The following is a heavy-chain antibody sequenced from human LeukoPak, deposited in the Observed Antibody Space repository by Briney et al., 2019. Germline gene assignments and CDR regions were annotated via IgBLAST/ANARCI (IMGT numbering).Heavy chain of an antibody. Sequence: GESLKISCEGSGYSFTSYWIGWVRQMPGKGLEWMGIIYPGDSDTRYSPSFQGQVTISADKFISTAYLQWNSLKASDTAMYYCARRAYSYGPNWFDPWGQGTLVTVSS. D-gene: IGHD5-18*01. V-gene: IGHV5-51*01. CDR3: ARRAYSYGPNWFDP. CDR2: IYPGDSDT. CDR1: GYSFTSYW. J-gene: IGHJ5*02.